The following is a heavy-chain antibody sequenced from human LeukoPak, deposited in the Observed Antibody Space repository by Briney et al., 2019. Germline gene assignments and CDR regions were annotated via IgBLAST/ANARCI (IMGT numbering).Heavy chain of an antibody. Sequence: PGGSLRLSCAASGFTFSSYAMSWVRQAPGKGLEWVSPISGSGGSTYYADSVKGRFTISRDNSKNTLYLQMNSLRAEDTAVYYCAKGGPNCSGGSCYYYYYMDVWGKGTTVTVSS. V-gene: IGHV3-23*01. J-gene: IGHJ6*03. D-gene: IGHD2-15*01. CDR2: ISGSGGST. CDR3: AKGGPNCSGGSCYYYYYMDV. CDR1: GFTFSSYA.